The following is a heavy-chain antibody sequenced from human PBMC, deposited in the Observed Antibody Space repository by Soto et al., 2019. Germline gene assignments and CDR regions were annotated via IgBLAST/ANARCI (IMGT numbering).Heavy chain of an antibody. J-gene: IGHJ5*02. V-gene: IGHV4-59*08. CDR1: GGSISSYY. CDR3: ARSPLGIAAAGYNWFDP. Sequence: SETLSLTCTVSGGSISSYYWSWIRQPPGKGLEWIGYIYYSGSTNYNPSLKSRVTISVDTSKNQFSLKLSSVTAADTAVYYCARSPLGIAAAGYNWFDPWGQGTLVTV. D-gene: IGHD6-13*01. CDR2: IYYSGST.